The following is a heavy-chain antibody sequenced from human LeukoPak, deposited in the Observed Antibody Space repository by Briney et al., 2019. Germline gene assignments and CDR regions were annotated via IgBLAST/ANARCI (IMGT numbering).Heavy chain of an antibody. CDR2: INPNTGGT. CDR3: ARDFIFYEILTGYYNLYYFDY. Sequence: ASVKVSCKASGYTFTGYCMHWVRQAPGQGLEWMGWINPNTGGTNYAQKFQDRVTMTRDTSINTAYMELSGLRSDDTAVYYCARDFIFYEILTGYYNLYYFDYWGQGTLVSVSS. CDR1: GYTFTGYC. J-gene: IGHJ4*02. D-gene: IGHD3-9*01. V-gene: IGHV1-2*02.